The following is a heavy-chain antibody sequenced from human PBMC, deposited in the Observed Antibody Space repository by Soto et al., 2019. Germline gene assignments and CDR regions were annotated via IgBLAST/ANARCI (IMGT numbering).Heavy chain of an antibody. V-gene: IGHV1-18*01. J-gene: IGHJ4*02. D-gene: IGHD2-2*01. CDR2: ISAYNGNT. CDR1: GYTFTSYG. CDR3: ARETVNEAIVVGLADFHPIDF. Sequence: QVQLVQSGAEVKKPGASVKVSCKASGYTFTSYGISWVRQAPGQGLEWMGWISAYNGNTNYAQKLQGRVTMTTDTSKSTVYMELKSLRSEDTAVYYCARETVNEAIVVGLADFHPIDFWGQGTMVTVSS.